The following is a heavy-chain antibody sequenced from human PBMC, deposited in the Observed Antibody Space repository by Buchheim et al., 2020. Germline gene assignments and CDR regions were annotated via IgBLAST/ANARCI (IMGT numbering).Heavy chain of an antibody. CDR3: AKDPSFYDFWSGYYPNYYYYGMDV. D-gene: IGHD3-3*01. V-gene: IGHV3-23*01. CDR2: ISGSGGST. Sequence: EVQLLESGGGLVQPGGSLRLSCAASGFTFSSYAMSWVRQAPGRGLEGVSAISGSGGSTYYADSVKGRFTISRDNSKNPLDLQMNSLRAEDTAVYYCAKDPSFYDFWSGYYPNYYYYGMDVWGQGTT. CDR1: GFTFSSYA. J-gene: IGHJ6*02.